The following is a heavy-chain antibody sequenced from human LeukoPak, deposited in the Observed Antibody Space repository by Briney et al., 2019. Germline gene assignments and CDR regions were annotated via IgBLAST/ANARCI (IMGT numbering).Heavy chain of an antibody. CDR3: ARDQRASSGYFDDY. V-gene: IGHV1-18*01. J-gene: IGHJ4*02. D-gene: IGHD3-22*01. CDR1: GYTFTSYG. CDR2: ISAYNGNT. Sequence: GASVKVSCKASGYTFTSYGISWVRQAPGQGLEWMGWISAYNGNTNYAQKLQGRVTMTRDTSTSTVYMELSSLRSEDAAVYYCARDQRASSGYFDDYWGQGTLVTVSS.